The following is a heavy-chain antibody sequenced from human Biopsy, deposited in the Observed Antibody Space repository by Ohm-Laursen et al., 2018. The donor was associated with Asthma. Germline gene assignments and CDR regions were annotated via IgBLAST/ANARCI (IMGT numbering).Heavy chain of an antibody. Sequence: SLRLSCAASGFTFSSYAMSWVRQAPGKGLEWVSSISSSGASIYYADSVKGRFTISRDNSKNTLYLQMSSLRADDTAVYYCAKGGTYTTDRYAYWGQGSLVTVSS. D-gene: IGHD1-26*01. CDR2: ISSSGASI. CDR1: GFTFSSYA. V-gene: IGHV3-23*01. J-gene: IGHJ4*02. CDR3: AKGGTYTTDRYAY.